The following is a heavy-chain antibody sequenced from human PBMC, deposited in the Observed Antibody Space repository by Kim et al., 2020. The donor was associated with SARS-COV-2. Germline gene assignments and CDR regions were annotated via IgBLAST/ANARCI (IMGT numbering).Heavy chain of an antibody. V-gene: IGHV1-2*06. Sequence: ASVKVSCKASGYTFSDYYIHWVRQAPGQGLEWIGRIHSNSGDTKYTQEFQGRVTMTTDTSISTAYMELSRLRSDDTAVYYCARTKSPAVGGITDYWGQGT. CDR3: ARTKSPAVGGITDY. D-gene: IGHD1-26*01. CDR2: IHSNSGDT. J-gene: IGHJ4*02. CDR1: GYTFSDYY.